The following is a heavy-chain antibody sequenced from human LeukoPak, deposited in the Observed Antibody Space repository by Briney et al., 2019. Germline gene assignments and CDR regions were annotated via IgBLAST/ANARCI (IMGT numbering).Heavy chain of an antibody. CDR2: INSNGGGT. J-gene: IGHJ4*02. CDR1: GYTFTDYY. V-gene: IGHV1-2*02. D-gene: IGHD6-19*01. CDR3: ARVDYTSGWYGTSFFDS. Sequence: GASVKVSCKASGYTFTDYYIHWMRQAPRQGLEWMGWINSNGGGTNYAQKFQGRATMTRDTSISTAYVELSSLRSDDTAVYYCARVDYTSGWYGTSFFDSWGQGTLVTVSS.